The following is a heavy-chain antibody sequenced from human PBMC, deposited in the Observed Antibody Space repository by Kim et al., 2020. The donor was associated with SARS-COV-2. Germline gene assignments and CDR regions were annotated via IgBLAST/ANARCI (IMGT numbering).Heavy chain of an antibody. J-gene: IGHJ6*01. CDR1: GHRFTSYS. CDR3: AKENSLAYFVMDV. V-gene: IGHV1-18*01. Sequence: ASVTVSCKASGHRFTSYSVSWVRQAPGQGLEWMGWITVYNGNTFYAQKFQDRITLTTDPSAITAFMELRSLRSDDTAVYFFAKENSLAYFVMDVWRPGTT. D-gene: IGHD3-9*01. CDR2: ITVYNGNT.